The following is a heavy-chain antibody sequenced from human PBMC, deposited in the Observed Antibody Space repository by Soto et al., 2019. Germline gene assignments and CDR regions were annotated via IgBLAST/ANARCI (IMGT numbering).Heavy chain of an antibody. CDR1: GFTFSSYA. J-gene: IGHJ3*02. Sequence: EVQLLESGGGLVQPGGSLRLSCAASGFTFSSYAMRWVRQAPGKGLEWVSAISGSGGSTYYADSVKGRFTISRDNSKNTLYLQMNSRRAEYTAVYYCAKVVPCDIVATVDAFDIWGQGTMVTVSS. CDR3: AKVVPCDIVATVDAFDI. V-gene: IGHV3-23*01. D-gene: IGHD5-12*01. CDR2: ISGSGGST.